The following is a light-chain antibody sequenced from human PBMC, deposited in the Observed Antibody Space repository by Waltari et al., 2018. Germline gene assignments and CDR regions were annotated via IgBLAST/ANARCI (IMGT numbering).Light chain of an antibody. CDR3: GAWDDTLRFV. V-gene: IGLV1-47*01. J-gene: IGLJ2*01. Sequence: QSVLTQPPSASGTPGQRVTISCSGGSSNIGTHHVSWYPHRPGMAPKLLVYRNNQRPSGVPDRFSSSKFGTSASLAIGGLRSEDEADYYCGAWDDTLRFVFGGGTRLTVL. CDR2: RNN. CDR1: SSNIGTHH.